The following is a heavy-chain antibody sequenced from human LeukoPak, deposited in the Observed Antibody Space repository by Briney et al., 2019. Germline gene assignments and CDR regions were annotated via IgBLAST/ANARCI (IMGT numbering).Heavy chain of an antibody. V-gene: IGHV3-11*01. CDR3: ARGGWSRGWFDP. J-gene: IGHJ5*02. CDR1: GFKFRDYY. CDR2: ISMSGSVI. Sequence: PGGSLRLSCAASGFKFRDYYMSWIRQAPGKGLEWISYISMSGSVIQYSDSVKGRFTTSRDNVKNSLHLQMDSLRVDDTAVYYCARGGWSRGWFDPWGQGTLVSVS. D-gene: IGHD3-22*01.